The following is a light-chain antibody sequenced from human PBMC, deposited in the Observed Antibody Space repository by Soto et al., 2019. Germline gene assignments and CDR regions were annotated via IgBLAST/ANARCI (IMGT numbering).Light chain of an antibody. CDR1: QSINSW. V-gene: IGKV1-5*03. Sequence: DIQMTQSPSTLSASVGDRVTITCRASQSINSWLAWYQQKPGTAPKLLIYKASSLESGVPSRFSGSGSGTEFTLTISILQPDDFATYYCQQYTSYSTFGQGTKVEIQ. CDR2: KAS. CDR3: QQYTSYST. J-gene: IGKJ1*01.